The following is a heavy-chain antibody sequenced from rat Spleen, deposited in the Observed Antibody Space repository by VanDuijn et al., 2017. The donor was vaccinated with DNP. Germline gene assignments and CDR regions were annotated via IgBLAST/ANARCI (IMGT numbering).Heavy chain of an antibody. CDR3: TRHEYYFDY. V-gene: IGHV2-72*01. CDR2: MWSGGST. J-gene: IGHJ2*01. CDR1: GFSLTSNS. Sequence: QVQLKESGPGLVQPSQTLPLTCTVSGFSLTSNSVSWVRQSPGKGLEWMGTMWSGGSTNYNSAVQSRLSISRDTSKSQVFLEMHSLQPEDTGTYYCTRHEYYFDYWGQGVMVTVSS.